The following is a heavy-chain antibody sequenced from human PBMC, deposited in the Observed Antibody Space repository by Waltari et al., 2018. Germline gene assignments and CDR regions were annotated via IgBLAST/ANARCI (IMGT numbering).Heavy chain of an antibody. Sequence: EVQLVESGGGLVQPGGSLRLSCAVSGFTFTYYWMHCVSPAPGKGLVWVSRISSDGSSTSYADSVKGRFSISRDNAKHTLYLQMNSLRAEDTAVYYCARDGYSYGLGTFDIWGQGAMVTVSS. V-gene: IGHV3-74*01. CDR2: ISSDGSST. J-gene: IGHJ3*02. CDR1: GFTFTYYW. CDR3: ARDGYSYGLGTFDI. D-gene: IGHD5-18*01.